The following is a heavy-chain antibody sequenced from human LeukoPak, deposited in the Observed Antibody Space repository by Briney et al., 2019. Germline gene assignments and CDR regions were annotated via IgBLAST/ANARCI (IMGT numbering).Heavy chain of an antibody. CDR1: GYTFTSYG. D-gene: IGHD2-21*01. V-gene: IGHV1-18*04. J-gene: IGHJ6*03. Sequence: GASVKVSCKASGYTFTSYGISWVRQAPGQGLEWMGWISAYNGNTKDAQKLQGRVTMTTDTSTSTAYMELRSLRSDDTAVYYCATSLWGDYMDVWGKGTTVTVSS. CDR2: ISAYNGNT. CDR3: ATSLWGDYMDV.